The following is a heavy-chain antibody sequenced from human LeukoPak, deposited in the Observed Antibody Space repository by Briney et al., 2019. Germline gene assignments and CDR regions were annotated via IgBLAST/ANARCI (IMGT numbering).Heavy chain of an antibody. Sequence: GGSLRLSCAASGFTFSSYTMSWVRQAPGKGLEWVSDINTSAGSTYYADSVKGRFTISRDNSKNTLFLQMNSLRAEDTAVYYCARGALAYDFWSGYYTAWGQGTLVTVSS. D-gene: IGHD3-3*01. J-gene: IGHJ5*02. CDR1: GFTFSSYT. V-gene: IGHV3-23*01. CDR3: ARGALAYDFWSGYYTA. CDR2: INTSAGST.